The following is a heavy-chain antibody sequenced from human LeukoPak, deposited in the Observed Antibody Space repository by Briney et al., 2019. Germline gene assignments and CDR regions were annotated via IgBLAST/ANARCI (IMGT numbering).Heavy chain of an antibody. Sequence: ASVKVSCKASGYTFTGYYMHWVRQAPGQGLEWMGWINPNSGGTNYAQKFQGRGTMTRDTSISTAYMELSRLRSDDTAVYYCARAAAAAGTSRDWGQGTLVTVSS. CDR3: ARAAAAAGTSRD. J-gene: IGHJ4*02. V-gene: IGHV1-2*02. CDR2: INPNSGGT. D-gene: IGHD6-13*01. CDR1: GYTFTGYY.